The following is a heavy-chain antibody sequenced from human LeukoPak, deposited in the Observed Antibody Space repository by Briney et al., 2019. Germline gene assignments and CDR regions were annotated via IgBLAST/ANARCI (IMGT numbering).Heavy chain of an antibody. CDR1: GFTFSSYA. V-gene: IGHV3-23*01. D-gene: IGHD2-2*01. CDR2: ISGSGGST. Sequence: GGSLRLSCAASGFTFSSYAMSWVRQAPGKGLEWVSAISGSGGSTYYADSVKGRFTISRDNSKNTLYLQMNSLRAEDTAVYYCAKDRCSGTSCHTKTFDYWGQGTLVTVSS. J-gene: IGHJ4*02. CDR3: AKDRCSGTSCHTKTFDY.